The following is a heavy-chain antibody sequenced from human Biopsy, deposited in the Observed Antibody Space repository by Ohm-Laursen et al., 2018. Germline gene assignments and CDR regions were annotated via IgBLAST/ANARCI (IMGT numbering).Heavy chain of an antibody. Sequence: SLSLSCAAPGAALSGYSMTWVRQAPGRGLEWVSSITGGSNYITYADSVKGRLTISRENAKNSLYLQLDRLRVEDTAVYYCAAERLPSGIGGPWLDPWGQGTLVIVSS. D-gene: IGHD3-16*01. CDR2: ITGGSNYI. CDR3: AAERLPSGIGGPWLDP. J-gene: IGHJ5*02. V-gene: IGHV3-21*06. CDR1: GAALSGYS.